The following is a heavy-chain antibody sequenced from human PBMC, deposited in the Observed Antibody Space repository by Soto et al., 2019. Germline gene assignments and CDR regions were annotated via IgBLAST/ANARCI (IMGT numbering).Heavy chain of an antibody. D-gene: IGHD2-15*01. CDR1: GGSISSYY. J-gene: IGHJ2*01. Sequence: QVQLQESGPGLVKPSETLSLTCTVSGGSISSYYWSWIRQPPGKGLEWIGYIYYSGSTNYNPSLKSRVTISVDTSKNQFSLKLSSVTAADTAVYYCARQSTNIVVVVAATVAYWYFDLWGRGTLVTVSS. V-gene: IGHV4-59*01. CDR3: ARQSTNIVVVVAATVAYWYFDL. CDR2: IYYSGST.